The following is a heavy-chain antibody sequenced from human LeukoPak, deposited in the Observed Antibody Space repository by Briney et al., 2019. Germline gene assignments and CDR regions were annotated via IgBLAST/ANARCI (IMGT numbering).Heavy chain of an antibody. CDR2: INHSGST. D-gene: IGHD6-19*01. CDR3: ARGLDAVAGTPFDY. Sequence: SETLSLTCAVYGGSFCGYYWSWMRQPPGKGLEWSGEINHSGSTNYNPSLKSRVTISVDTSKNQFSLKLSSVTAADTAVYYCARGLDAVAGTPFDYWGQGTLVTVSS. V-gene: IGHV4-34*01. J-gene: IGHJ4*02. CDR1: GGSFCGYY.